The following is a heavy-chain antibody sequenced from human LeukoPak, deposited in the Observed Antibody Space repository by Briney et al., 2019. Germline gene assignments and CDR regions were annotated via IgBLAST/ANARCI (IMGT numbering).Heavy chain of an antibody. V-gene: IGHV4-34*01. CDR1: GGSFSGCY. Sequence: PSETLSLTCAVYGGSFSGCYWSWIRQPPGKGLEGIGEINHSGSTNYNPSLKSRVTISVDTSKNQFSLKLSSVTAADTAVYYCAGGRIAVAGRFKLGLNYWGQGTLVTVSS. D-gene: IGHD6-19*01. CDR3: AGGRIAVAGRFKLGLNY. CDR2: INHSGST. J-gene: IGHJ4*02.